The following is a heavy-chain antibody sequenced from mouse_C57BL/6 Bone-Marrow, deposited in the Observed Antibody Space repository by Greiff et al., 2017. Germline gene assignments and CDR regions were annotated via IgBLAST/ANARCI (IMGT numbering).Heavy chain of an antibody. CDR2: IYPGGGYT. V-gene: IGHV1-63*01. J-gene: IGHJ4*01. CDR3: ARKGLRRDAMDY. D-gene: IGHD2-2*01. CDR1: GYTFTNYW. Sequence: VKLMESGAELVRPGTSVKMSCKASGYTFTNYWIGWAKQRPGHGLEWIGDIYPGGGYTNYNEKFKGKATLTADKSSSTAYMQFSSLTSEDSAIYYCARKGLRRDAMDYWGQGTSVTVSS.